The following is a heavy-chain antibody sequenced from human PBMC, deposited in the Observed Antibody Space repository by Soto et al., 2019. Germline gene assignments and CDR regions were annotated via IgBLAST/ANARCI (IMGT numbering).Heavy chain of an antibody. J-gene: IGHJ4*02. CDR2: IYYSGST. CDR1: GGSISSGGYY. CDR3: ARGRVAAAKYYFDY. V-gene: IGHV4-31*03. D-gene: IGHD6-25*01. Sequence: PSETLSLTCTVSGGSISSGGYYWSWIRQHPGKGLEWIGYIYYSGSTYYNPSLKSRVTISVDTSKNQFSLKLSSVTAADTAVYHCARGRVAAAKYYFDYWGQGTLVTVSS.